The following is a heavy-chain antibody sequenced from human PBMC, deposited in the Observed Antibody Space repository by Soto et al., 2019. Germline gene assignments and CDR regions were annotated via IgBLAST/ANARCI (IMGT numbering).Heavy chain of an antibody. V-gene: IGHV1-2*02. J-gene: IGHJ4*02. CDR1: GYIFTGYY. CDR2: INPNSGGT. CDR3: ARPLYSSSGY. D-gene: IGHD6-19*01. Sequence: ASVKVSCKASGYIFTGYYMHWVRQAPGQGLEWMGWINPNSGGTNYAQRFQGRVTMTRDTSISTAYMELSRLRSDDTAVYYCARPLYSSSGYWGQGTLVTVPQ.